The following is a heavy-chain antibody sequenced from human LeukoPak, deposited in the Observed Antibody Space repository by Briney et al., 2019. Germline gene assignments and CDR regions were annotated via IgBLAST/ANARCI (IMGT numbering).Heavy chain of an antibody. CDR1: GYTFTGYY. J-gene: IGHJ4*02. D-gene: IGHD5-18*01. CDR3: AREPGYSYGYEMVY. V-gene: IGHV1-2*02. Sequence: ASVKVSCKAAGYTFTGYYMHWMRQAPGQGLEWMGWINPNSGGTNYAQKFQGRVTTTRDTSISTAYMELSRLRSDDTAVYYCAREPGYSYGYEMVYWGQGTLVTVSS. CDR2: INPNSGGT.